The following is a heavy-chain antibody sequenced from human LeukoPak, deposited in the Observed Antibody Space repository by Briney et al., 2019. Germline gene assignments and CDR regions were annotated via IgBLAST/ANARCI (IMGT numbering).Heavy chain of an antibody. D-gene: IGHD6-13*01. J-gene: IGHJ4*02. V-gene: IGHV1-18*01. Sequence: ASVKVSCKASGYTFTSYGISWVRQAPGQGLEWMGWISAYNGNTNHAQKLQGRVTMTTDTSTSTAYMELRSLRSDDTAVYYCARGLTPQIAAPQAYWGQGTLVTVSS. CDR1: GYTFTSYG. CDR3: ARGLTPQIAAPQAY. CDR2: ISAYNGNT.